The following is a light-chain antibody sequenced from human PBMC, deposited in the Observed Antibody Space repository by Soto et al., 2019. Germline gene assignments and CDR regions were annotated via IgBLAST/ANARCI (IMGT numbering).Light chain of an antibody. J-gene: IGLJ1*01. CDR3: SSYTNSNTRAGV. Sequence: QSALTPPASVSGSPRQSITISCTGTNGDVGSYNRVSWYQQRPGTAPNLIIYEVTDRPSGVSTRFSGSKSGNTSSLTISRLKAEDEAEYYCSSYTNSNTRAGVFRTGTKVTVL. CDR2: EVT. CDR1: NGDVGSYNR. V-gene: IGLV2-14*01.